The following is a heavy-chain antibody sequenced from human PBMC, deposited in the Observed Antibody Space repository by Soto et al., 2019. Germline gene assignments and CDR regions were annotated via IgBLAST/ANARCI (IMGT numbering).Heavy chain of an antibody. CDR3: ASATSGWSSKYYYYGMDV. CDR2: IIPIFGTA. Sequence: SVKVSCKASGGTFSSYAISWVRQAPGQGLEWMGGIIPIFGTANYAQKFQGRVTITADESTSTAYMELSSLRSEDTAVYYCASATSGWSSKYYYYGMDVWGQGTTVTVSS. V-gene: IGHV1-69*13. CDR1: GGTFSSYA. J-gene: IGHJ6*02. D-gene: IGHD6-19*01.